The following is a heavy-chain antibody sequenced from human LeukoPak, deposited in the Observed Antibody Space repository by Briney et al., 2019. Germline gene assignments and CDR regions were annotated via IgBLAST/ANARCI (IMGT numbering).Heavy chain of an antibody. V-gene: IGHV1-69*04. CDR3: ARDDYGMDV. Sequence: SVKVSCKASGGTFTSYAISWVRQAPGQGLEWMGRIIPILGIANYAQKFQGRVTITADKSTSTAYMELRSLRSDDTAVYYCARDDYGMDVWGQGTTVTVSS. J-gene: IGHJ6*02. CDR2: IIPILGIA. CDR1: GGTFTSYA.